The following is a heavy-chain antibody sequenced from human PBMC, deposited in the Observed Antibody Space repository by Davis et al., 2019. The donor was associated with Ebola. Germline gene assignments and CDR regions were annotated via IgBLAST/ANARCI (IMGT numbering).Heavy chain of an antibody. CDR3: ANAITAAGKGYYYYGTDV. CDR1: GFTFSSYA. J-gene: IGHJ6*02. Sequence: GESLKISCAASGFTFSSYAMSWVRQAPGKGLEWVSAISGSGGSTYYADSVKGRFTISRDNSKNTLYLQMNSLRAEDTAVYYCANAITAAGKGYYYYGTDVWGQGTTVTVSS. D-gene: IGHD6-13*01. V-gene: IGHV3-23*01. CDR2: ISGSGGST.